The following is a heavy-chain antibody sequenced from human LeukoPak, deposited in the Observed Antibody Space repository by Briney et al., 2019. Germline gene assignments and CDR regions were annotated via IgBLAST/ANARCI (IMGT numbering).Heavy chain of an antibody. Sequence: GGSLRLSCAASGFSFGGYWMSWVRQAPGKGLERVANIKEDGNEKYYMDSVKGRFTISRDNANNSLYLQMNSLRAEDTAVYYCARGGGKFDNWGQGTLVPVSS. J-gene: IGHJ4*02. CDR2: IKEDGNEK. CDR1: GFSFGGYW. D-gene: IGHD3-16*01. V-gene: IGHV3-7*04. CDR3: ARGGGKFDN.